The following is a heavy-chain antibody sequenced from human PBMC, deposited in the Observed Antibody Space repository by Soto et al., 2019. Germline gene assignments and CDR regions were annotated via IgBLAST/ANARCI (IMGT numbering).Heavy chain of an antibody. CDR1: GGSVSSGSYY. D-gene: IGHD1-7*01. V-gene: IGHV4-61*01. J-gene: IGHJ4*02. CDR2: IYYSGST. CDR3: ARESLTGTTLS. Sequence: SETLSLTCTVSGGSVSSGSYYWSWIRQPPGKGLEWIGYIYYSGSTNYNPSLKSRVTISVDTSKNQFSLKLSSVTAADTAVYYCARESLTGTTLSWGQGTLVTVSS.